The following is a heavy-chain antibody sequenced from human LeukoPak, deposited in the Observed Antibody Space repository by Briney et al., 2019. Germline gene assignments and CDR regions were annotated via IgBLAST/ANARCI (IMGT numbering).Heavy chain of an antibody. D-gene: IGHD3-10*01. CDR3: ARPYYYGSGSYAFDI. J-gene: IGHJ3*02. Sequence: ASVKVSCKASGYTFTGYYMHWVRQAPGQGLEWMGWISPNSGGTNYAQKFQGRVTMTRDTSISTAYMELSRLRSDDTAVYYCARPYYYGSGSYAFDIWGQGTMVTVSS. V-gene: IGHV1-2*02. CDR1: GYTFTGYY. CDR2: ISPNSGGT.